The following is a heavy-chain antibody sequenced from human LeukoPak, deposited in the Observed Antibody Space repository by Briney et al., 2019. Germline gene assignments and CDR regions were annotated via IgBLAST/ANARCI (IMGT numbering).Heavy chain of an antibody. CDR1: GYTFTGYY. CDR2: ISAYNGNT. D-gene: IGHD3-3*01. V-gene: IGHV1-18*04. CDR3: ATTQAPPDRYDC. J-gene: IGHJ4*02. Sequence: GASVKVSCKASGYTFTGYYMHWVRQAPGQGLEWMGWISAYNGNTNYAQKLQGRVTMTTDTSTSTAYMELRSLRSDDTAVYYCATTQAPPDRYDCWGQGTLVTVSS.